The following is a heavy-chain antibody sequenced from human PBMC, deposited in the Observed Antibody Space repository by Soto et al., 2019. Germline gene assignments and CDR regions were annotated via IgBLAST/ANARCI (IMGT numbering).Heavy chain of an antibody. CDR2: IIPIFGTA. CDR3: ARVPTHSSGWYSDY. J-gene: IGHJ4*02. D-gene: IGHD6-19*01. Sequence: GASVKVSCKASGGTFSSYAISWVRQAPGQGLEWMGGIIPIFGTANYAQKFQGRVTITADESTSTAYMELSSLRSEDTAVYYCARVPTHSSGWYSDYWGQGTLVTVSS. CDR1: GGTFSSYA. V-gene: IGHV1-69*13.